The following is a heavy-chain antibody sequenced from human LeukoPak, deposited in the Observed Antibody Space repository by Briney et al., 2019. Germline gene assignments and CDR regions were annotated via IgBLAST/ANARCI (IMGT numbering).Heavy chain of an antibody. CDR1: GNSISSGDNY. J-gene: IGHJ4*02. V-gene: IGHV4-61*02. CDR2: IYTSGST. D-gene: IGHD3-22*01. Sequence: PSETLSLTCTVSGNSISSGDNYWSWIRQPAGKGLEWIGRIYTSGSTNYNPSLKSRVTVSGDTSKNQFSLRLSSVTAADTAVYYCARASYSYDINGWVPFDYWGQGTLVTVSS. CDR3: ARASYSYDINGWVPFDY.